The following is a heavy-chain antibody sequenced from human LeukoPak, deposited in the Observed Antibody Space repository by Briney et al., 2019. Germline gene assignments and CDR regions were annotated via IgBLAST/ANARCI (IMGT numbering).Heavy chain of an antibody. CDR1: GFTFSSYW. D-gene: IGHD3-16*01. V-gene: IGHV3-7*03. CDR3: ARGVYDYLLYYFDY. J-gene: IGHJ4*02. Sequence: GGSLRLSCAASGFTFSSYWMSWVRQAPGKGLEWVANIKRDGSEKYYVDSVKGRFTISRDNAKNSLYLQMNSLRAEDTAVYYCARGVYDYLLYYFDYWGQGTLVTVSS. CDR2: IKRDGSEK.